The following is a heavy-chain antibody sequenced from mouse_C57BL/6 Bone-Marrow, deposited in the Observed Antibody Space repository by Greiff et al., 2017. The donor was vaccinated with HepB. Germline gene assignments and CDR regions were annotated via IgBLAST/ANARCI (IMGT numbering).Heavy chain of an antibody. CDR1: GYALSSSW. J-gene: IGHJ2*01. V-gene: IGHV1-82*01. D-gene: IGHD1-1*01. CDR2: IYPGDGDT. CDR3: ESPVVAPYFDY. Sequence: VKLMESGPELVKPGASVKISCKASGYALSSSWMNWVKQRPGKGLEWIGRIYPGDGDTNYNGKFKGKATLTADQSSSTAYMQLSSLTSEDSAVYFWESPVVAPYFDYWGQGTTLTVSS.